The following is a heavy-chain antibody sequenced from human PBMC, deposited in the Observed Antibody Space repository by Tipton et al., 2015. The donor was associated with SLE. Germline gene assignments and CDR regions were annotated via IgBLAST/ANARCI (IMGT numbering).Heavy chain of an antibody. CDR1: GGTFSIYA. V-gene: IGHV1-69*01. CDR3: ASTSSMIAVTNFDY. D-gene: IGHD3-22*01. J-gene: IGHJ4*02. Sequence: QLVQSGAEVKKPGSSVKVSCKASGGTFSIYAINWVRQAPGQGLEWMGGIIPFFGTANYAQKFQGRVTINADESTSTAYMELSSLRSEDTAVYYCASTSSMIAVTNFDYWGQGTLVTVSS. CDR2: IIPFFGTA.